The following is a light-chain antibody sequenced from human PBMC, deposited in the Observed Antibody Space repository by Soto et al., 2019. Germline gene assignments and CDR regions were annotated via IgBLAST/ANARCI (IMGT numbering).Light chain of an antibody. CDR3: QQYGSSRGWT. Sequence: EVVLTQSPGTLSSSPGERATLSCMASQSVSNNLAWYQQKRGQAPRLLIYGASSRATGIPDRFSGSGSGTDFTLTISRLEPEDFAVYYCQQYGSSRGWTFGQGTKVDIK. V-gene: IGKV3-20*01. J-gene: IGKJ1*01. CDR2: GAS. CDR1: QSVSNN.